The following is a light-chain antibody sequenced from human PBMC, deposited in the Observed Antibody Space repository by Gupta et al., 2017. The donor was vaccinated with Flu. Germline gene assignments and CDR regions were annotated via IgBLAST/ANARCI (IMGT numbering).Light chain of an antibody. V-gene: IGKV1-39*01. CDR1: QSVTKY. CDR3: QQSYSTPPT. CDR2: TAL. J-gene: IGKJ2*01. Sequence: DIQMTQSPSSLSASVGDTVTITCRASQSVTKYLNWYQQKPGKAPKVLIFTALSLQNGVPSRFSGSGSGTDFTLTITSLQPEDSATYYCQQSYSTPPTFGQGTKLEI.